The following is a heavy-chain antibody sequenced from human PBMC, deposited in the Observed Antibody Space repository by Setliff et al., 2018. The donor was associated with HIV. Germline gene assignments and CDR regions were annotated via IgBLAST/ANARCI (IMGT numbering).Heavy chain of an antibody. CDR1: GASISSSSYY. D-gene: IGHD1-1*01. V-gene: IGHV4-39*07. CDR2: IYYGGST. CDR3: ARRPSLTTGREYYFDF. J-gene: IGHJ4*02. Sequence: SETLSLTCSVSGASISSSSYYWGWLRQPPGKGLEWIGTIYYGGSTNYNPSLKSRVTISIDTSKNQFSLKLNAVTAADTAVYYCARRPSLTTGREYYFDFWGQGTLVTVSS.